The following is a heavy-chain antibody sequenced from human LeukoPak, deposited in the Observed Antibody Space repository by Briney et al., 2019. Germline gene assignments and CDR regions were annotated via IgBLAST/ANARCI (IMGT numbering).Heavy chain of an antibody. CDR3: ARAGYSGYVGSYYFDY. D-gene: IGHD5-12*01. Sequence: GGSLRLSCAASGFTFSSYGMHWVRQAPGKGLEWVAVIWYDGSNKYYADSVKGRFTISRDNSKNTLYLQMTSLRAEDTAVYYCARAGYSGYVGSYYFDYWGQGTLVTVSS. CDR2: IWYDGSNK. V-gene: IGHV3-33*01. CDR1: GFTFSSYG. J-gene: IGHJ4*02.